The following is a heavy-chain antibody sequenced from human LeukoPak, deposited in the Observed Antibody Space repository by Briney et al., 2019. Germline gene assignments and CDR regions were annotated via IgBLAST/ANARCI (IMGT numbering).Heavy chain of an antibody. D-gene: IGHD2-2*01. CDR3: ARDLPAANSGFDY. CDR1: GGTFSSYA. J-gene: IGHJ4*02. Sequence: GASVKVSCKASGGTFSSYAISWVRQAPGQGLEWMGRIIPILGIANYAQKFQGRVTITADESTSTAYMELSSLRSEDTAVYYCARDLPAANSGFDYWGQGTLVTVSS. V-gene: IGHV1-69*04. CDR2: IIPILGIA.